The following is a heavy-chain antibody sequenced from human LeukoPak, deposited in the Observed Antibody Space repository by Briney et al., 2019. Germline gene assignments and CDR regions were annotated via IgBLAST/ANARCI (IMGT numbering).Heavy chain of an antibody. V-gene: IGHV4-38-2*01. CDR2: IYHSGST. CDR3: ARPHYYDSSGPWDAFDI. Sequence: PSETLSLTCAVSGYSISSGYYWGWIRQPPGKGLEWIGSIYHSGSTYYNPSLKSRVTISVDTSKNQFSLKLSSGTAADTAVYYCARPHYYDSSGPWDAFDIWGQGTMVTVSS. J-gene: IGHJ3*02. D-gene: IGHD3-22*01. CDR1: GYSISSGYY.